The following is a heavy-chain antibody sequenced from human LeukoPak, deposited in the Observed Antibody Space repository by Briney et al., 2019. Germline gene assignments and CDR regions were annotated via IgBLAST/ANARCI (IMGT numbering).Heavy chain of an antibody. CDR1: GGSFSGCY. Sequence: PSETLSLTCAVYGGSFSGCYWSWIRQPPGKGLEWIGEINHSGSTNYNPSLKSRVTISVDTSKNQFSLKLSSVTAADTAVYYCARGRHSSGWYYYYYGMDVWGQGTTVTVSS. CDR2: INHSGST. CDR3: ARGRHSSGWYYYYYGMDV. J-gene: IGHJ6*02. V-gene: IGHV4-34*01. D-gene: IGHD6-19*01.